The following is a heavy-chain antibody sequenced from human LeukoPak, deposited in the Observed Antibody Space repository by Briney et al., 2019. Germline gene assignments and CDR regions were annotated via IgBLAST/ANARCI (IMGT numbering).Heavy chain of an antibody. CDR1: GGSISRYY. CDR2: IYYSGST. V-gene: IGHV4-59*01. D-gene: IGHD1-20*01. CDR3: ARGWSDNWNDGSLYDY. J-gene: IGHJ4*02. Sequence: SETLSPTCTVSGGSISRYYWSWIRQPPGKGLEWIWYIYYSGSTNYNPSLKSRVTISVDTSKNQFSLKLSSVTAADTAVYYCARGWSDNWNDGSLYDYWGQGTLVTVSS.